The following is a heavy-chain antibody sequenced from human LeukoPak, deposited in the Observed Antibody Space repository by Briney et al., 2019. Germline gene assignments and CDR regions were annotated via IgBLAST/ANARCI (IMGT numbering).Heavy chain of an antibody. Sequence: GASVKVSCKASGSTFSSYAISWLRQAPGQGLEWMEGLIPIFGIPNYAQKFQGRVTIPTDESTSTAYMELSSLRTEDTAVYYCARGIGSGYYQNYYFDYWGQGTLVTVSS. D-gene: IGHD3-22*01. V-gene: IGHV1-69*05. CDR3: ARGIGSGYYQNYYFDY. J-gene: IGHJ4*02. CDR2: LIPIFGIP. CDR1: GSTFSSYA.